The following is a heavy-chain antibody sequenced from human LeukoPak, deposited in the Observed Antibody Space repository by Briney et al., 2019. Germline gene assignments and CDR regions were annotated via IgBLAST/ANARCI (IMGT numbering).Heavy chain of an antibody. CDR3: ARAEASVTAFDF. V-gene: IGHV3-21*01. D-gene: IGHD2-21*02. CDR1: GFTFDGYT. CDR2: ISSRSDYI. J-gene: IGHJ4*02. Sequence: SGGSLRLSCAASGFTFDGYTMNWVRQAPGKGLEWVASISSRSDYIYYADSVRGRFTVSRENAKNSLSLQMNTLRAKDTATYYCARAEASVTAFDFWGQGSLVTVSS.